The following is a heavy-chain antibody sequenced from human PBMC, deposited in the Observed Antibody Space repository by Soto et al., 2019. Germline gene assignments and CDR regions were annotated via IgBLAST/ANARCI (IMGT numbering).Heavy chain of an antibody. CDR1: GGSISSSCYY. J-gene: IGHJ6*02. V-gene: IGHV4-39*01. Sequence: PSETLSLTCTVSGGSISSSCYYWGWIRQPPGKGLEWIGTIYYSGSTYYNPSLKSRVTISVDTSKNQFSLKLSSVTAADTAVYYCARRGRYFDWLLIECYYGIDVWRQGATVT. CDR2: IYYSGST. D-gene: IGHD3-9*01. CDR3: ARRGRYFDWLLIECYYGIDV.